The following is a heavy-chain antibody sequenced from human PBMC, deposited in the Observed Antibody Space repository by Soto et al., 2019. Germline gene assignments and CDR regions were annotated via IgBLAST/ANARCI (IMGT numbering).Heavy chain of an antibody. Sequence: GGSLRLSCAASGFTFSSYAMSWVRQAPGKGLEWVSAISGGGGSTYYADSVKGRFTISRDNSKNTLYLQMNSLRAEDTAVYYCAKADTTRDYDILTGYSKLFDYCGQGTLVTVSS. V-gene: IGHV3-23*01. CDR3: AKADTTRDYDILTGYSKLFDY. J-gene: IGHJ4*02. CDR1: GFTFSSYA. CDR2: ISGGGGST. D-gene: IGHD3-9*01.